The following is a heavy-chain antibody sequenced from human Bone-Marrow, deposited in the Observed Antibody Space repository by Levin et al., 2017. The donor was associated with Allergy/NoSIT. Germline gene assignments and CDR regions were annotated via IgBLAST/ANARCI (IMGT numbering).Heavy chain of an antibody. CDR1: GFTFSSYA. Sequence: PGGSLRLSCAVSGFTFSSYAMHWVRQAPGKGLEWVAIISYDGSNKYYADSVKGRFSISRDNSQNTLFLQMNSLRVEDTGVYYCAKDLLGIWFGEWNWSADYWGQGTLVTVSS. CDR3: AKDLLGIWFGEWNWSADY. CDR2: ISYDGSNK. J-gene: IGHJ4*02. V-gene: IGHV3-30*18. D-gene: IGHD3-10*01.